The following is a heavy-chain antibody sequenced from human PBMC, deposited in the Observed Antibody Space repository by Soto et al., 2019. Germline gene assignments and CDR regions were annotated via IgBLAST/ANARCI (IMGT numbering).Heavy chain of an antibody. CDR1: GGSSSSYY. CDR3: ARHNGPLYLGYYYDMDV. CDR2: IYYSGYT. Sequence: PSETLSLTCTVSGGSSSSYYWGWIRQPPGKGLEWIGSIYYSGYTYYNPSLKSRVTISVDTSKNQFSLKLSSVTAADTAVYYCARHNGPLYLGYYYDMDVWGQGTTVTVSS. J-gene: IGHJ6*02. V-gene: IGHV4-39*01.